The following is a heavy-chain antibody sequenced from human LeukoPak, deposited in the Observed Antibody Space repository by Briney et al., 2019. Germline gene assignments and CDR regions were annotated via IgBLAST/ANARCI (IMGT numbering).Heavy chain of an antibody. D-gene: IGHD6-13*01. CDR2: INWNGGST. J-gene: IGHJ5*02. V-gene: IGHV3-20*04. CDR3: AKGAAAGIKSGFDP. Sequence: GGSLRLSCAASGFTFDDYGMSWVRQAPGKGLEWVSGINWNGGSTGYADSVKGRFTISRDNAKNSLYLQMNSLRAEDTALYYCAKGAAAGIKSGFDPWGQGTLVTVSS. CDR1: GFTFDDYG.